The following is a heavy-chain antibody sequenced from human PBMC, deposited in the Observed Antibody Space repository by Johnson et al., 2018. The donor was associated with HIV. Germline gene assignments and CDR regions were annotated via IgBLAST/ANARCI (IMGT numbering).Heavy chain of an antibody. CDR1: GISFSSYW. CDR2: IKSDGTST. V-gene: IGHV3-74*01. J-gene: IGHJ3*02. CDR3: ATVWRNEGRHSFDT. Sequence: VQLVESGGGLVQPGGSLRLSCVASGISFSSYWMHWVRQAPGKGLVWVSRIKSDGTSTNYADSVKGRFTISRDNAKNSVFLQMNNLRAEDTAVYFCATVWRNEGRHSFDTWGQGTVVTVSS. D-gene: IGHD1-1*01.